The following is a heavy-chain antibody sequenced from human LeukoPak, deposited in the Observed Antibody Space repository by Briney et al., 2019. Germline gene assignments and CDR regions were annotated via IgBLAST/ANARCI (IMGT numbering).Heavy chain of an antibody. CDR1: GFTFSSYA. Sequence: RSLRLSCAASGFTFSSYAMSWVRPAPGKGLEWVSAISGSGGSTYYADSVKGRFTISRDNSKNTLYLQMNSLRAEDTAVYYCAKDGTHDYSNYDFDYWGQGTLVTVSS. CDR2: ISGSGGST. CDR3: AKDGTHDYSNYDFDY. D-gene: IGHD4-11*01. V-gene: IGHV3-23*01. J-gene: IGHJ4*02.